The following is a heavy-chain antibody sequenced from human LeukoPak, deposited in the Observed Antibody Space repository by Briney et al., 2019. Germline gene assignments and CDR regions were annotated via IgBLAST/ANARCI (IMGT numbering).Heavy chain of an antibody. Sequence: PGESLKISCKGSGYSFTSYWIGWVRQMPGKGLEWMGIIYPGDSDTRYSPSFQGQVTISVDKSSATAYLQWSSLKASDTVIYYCARHMGGHHQQPDYWGQGTLVTVSA. V-gene: IGHV5-51*01. CDR3: ARHMGGHHQQPDY. CDR1: GYSFTSYW. J-gene: IGHJ4*02. D-gene: IGHD6-13*01. CDR2: IYPGDSDT.